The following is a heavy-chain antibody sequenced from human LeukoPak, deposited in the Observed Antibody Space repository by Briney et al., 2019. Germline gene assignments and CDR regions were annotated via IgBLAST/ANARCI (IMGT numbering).Heavy chain of an antibody. CDR2: IYYSGST. D-gene: IGHD6-6*01. V-gene: IGHV4-59*12. CDR3: ARGGSSSSRYYYYYYMDV. CDR1: GGSISSYY. Sequence: PSETLSLTCTVSGGSISSYYWSWIRQPPGKGLEWIGYIYYSGSTNYNPSLKSRVTMSVDTSKNQFSLKLSSVTAADTAVYYCARGGSSSSRYYYYYYMDVWGKGTTVTVSS. J-gene: IGHJ6*03.